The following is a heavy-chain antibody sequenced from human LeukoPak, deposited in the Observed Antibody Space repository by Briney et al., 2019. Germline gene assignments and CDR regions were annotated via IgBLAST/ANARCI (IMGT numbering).Heavy chain of an antibody. V-gene: IGHV1-69*13. J-gene: IGHJ4*02. CDR1: GGTFISYL. Sequence: SVTVSCKASGGTFISYLISWVRQAPGQGLEWMGGIIPIFHTANYAQKFQGRVTIIADESTSTAYMELSSLRSEDTAVYYCATEGMTTAFDYWGQGTLVTVSS. CDR2: IIPIFHTA. D-gene: IGHD4-11*01. CDR3: ATEGMTTAFDY.